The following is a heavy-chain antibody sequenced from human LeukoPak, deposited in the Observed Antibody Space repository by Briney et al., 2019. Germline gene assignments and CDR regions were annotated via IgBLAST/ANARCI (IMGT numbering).Heavy chain of an antibody. D-gene: IGHD6-13*01. CDR3: ARGEGYSSPTFDY. CDR1: GGSISSGGYS. Sequence: SQTLSLTCAVSGGSISSGGYSWSWIRQPPGKGLEWIGYIYHSGSTYYNPSLKSRVTISVDRSKNQSSLKLSSVTAADTAVYYCARGEGYSSPTFDYWGQGTLVTVSS. CDR2: IYHSGST. J-gene: IGHJ4*02. V-gene: IGHV4-30-2*01.